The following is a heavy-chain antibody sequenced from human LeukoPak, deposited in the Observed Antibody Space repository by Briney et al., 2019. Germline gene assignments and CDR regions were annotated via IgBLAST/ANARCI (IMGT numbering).Heavy chain of an antibody. CDR2: INPNSGGT. CDR3: RLVVAATWLDY. CDR1: GYTFTGYY. J-gene: IGHJ4*02. Sequence: ASVKVSCKASGYTFTGYYMHWVRQAPGQGLEWMGWINPNSGGTNYAQKFQGRATMTRDTSISTAYMELSRLRSDDTAVYYCRLVVAATWLDYWGQGTLVTVSS. V-gene: IGHV1-2*02. D-gene: IGHD2-15*01.